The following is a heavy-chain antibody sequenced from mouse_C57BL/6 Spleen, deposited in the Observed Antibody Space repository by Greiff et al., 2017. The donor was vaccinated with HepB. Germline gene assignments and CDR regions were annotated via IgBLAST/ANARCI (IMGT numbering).Heavy chain of an antibody. CDR2: IDPSDSET. D-gene: IGHD2-12*01. CDR1: GYTFTSYW. J-gene: IGHJ4*01. V-gene: IGHV1-52*01. CDR3: ARVGLCYDLYYAMDY. Sequence: QVQLQQSGAELVRPGSSVKLSCKASGYTFTSYWMHWVKQRPIQGLEWIGNIDPSDSETHYNQKFKDKATLTVDKSSSTAYMQLSSLTSEDSAVYYCARVGLCYDLYYAMDYWGQGTSVTVSS.